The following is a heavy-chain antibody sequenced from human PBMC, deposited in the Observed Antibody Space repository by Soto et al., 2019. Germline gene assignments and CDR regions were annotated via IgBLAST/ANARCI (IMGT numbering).Heavy chain of an antibody. Sequence: SVKVSCKASGFTFTSSAVQWVRQARGQRLEWIGWIVVGSGNTNYAQKFQERVTITRDMSTSTAYMELSSLRSEDTAVYYCAAHLVGIAMAGIKENVGRYYYGMDVWGQGTTVTVSS. D-gene: IGHD6-19*01. J-gene: IGHJ6*02. CDR1: GFTFTSSA. CDR3: AAHLVGIAMAGIKENVGRYYYGMDV. CDR2: IVVGSGNT. V-gene: IGHV1-58*01.